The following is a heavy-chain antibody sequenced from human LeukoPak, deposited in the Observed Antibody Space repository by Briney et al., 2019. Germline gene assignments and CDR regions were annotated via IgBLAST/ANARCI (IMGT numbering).Heavy chain of an antibody. V-gene: IGHV5-51*01. D-gene: IGHD1-26*01. CDR1: GYSFTSYW. J-gene: IGHJ4*02. CDR3: ARQGVSGSYLNYFDY. CDR2: IYPGDSDT. Sequence: GESLKISCKGSGYSFTSYWIGWVRQMPGKGLEWMGIIYPGDSDTRYSPSFQGQVTISADKSISTAYLQWSSLKASDTAMYYCARQGVSGSYLNYFDYWGQGTLVTVSS.